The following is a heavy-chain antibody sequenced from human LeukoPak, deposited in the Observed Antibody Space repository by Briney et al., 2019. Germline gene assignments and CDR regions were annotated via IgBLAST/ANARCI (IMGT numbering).Heavy chain of an antibody. D-gene: IGHD3-22*01. CDR1: GGSINSSNW. CDR2: ISHSGHT. J-gene: IGHJ4*02. CDR3: ARASSGYYHDY. Sequence: SGTLSLTCAVSGGSINSSNWWSWVRQPPGKGLECIGEISHSGHTNYNPSLESRITISVDKSKNHFSLKLTSVTAADTAVYYCARASSGYYHDYWGQGTLVTVSS. V-gene: IGHV4-4*02.